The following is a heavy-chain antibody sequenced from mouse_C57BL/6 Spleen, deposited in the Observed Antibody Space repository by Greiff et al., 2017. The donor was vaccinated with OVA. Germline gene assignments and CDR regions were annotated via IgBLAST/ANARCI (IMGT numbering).Heavy chain of an antibody. J-gene: IGHJ2*01. CDR2: ISDGGSYT. D-gene: IGHD1-1*02. CDR1: GFTFSSYA. V-gene: IGHV5-4*01. Sequence: EVNVVESGGGLVKPGGSLKLSCAASGFTFSSYAMSWVRQTPEKRLEWVATISDGGSYTYYPDNVKGRFTISRDNAKNNLYLQMSHLKSEDTAMYYCARDDLWYFDYGGQGTTLTVSS. CDR3: ARDDLWYFDY.